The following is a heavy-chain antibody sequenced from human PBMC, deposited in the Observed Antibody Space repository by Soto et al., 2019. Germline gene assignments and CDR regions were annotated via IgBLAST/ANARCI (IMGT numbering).Heavy chain of an antibody. J-gene: IGHJ1*01. V-gene: IGHV1-69*01. Sequence: QVQLVQSGAEVRRPGSSVRVSCKASGGTFSSSTISWVRQAPGQGLEWVGGITPIFGKANGAQKFQGRVTITADESTSTAYMELSSLRSEDTALYFCARGWGSDSTTYYYAYWGQGTSVTVSS. CDR3: ARGWGSDSTTYYYAY. D-gene: IGHD3-22*01. CDR1: GGTFSSST. CDR2: ITPIFGKA.